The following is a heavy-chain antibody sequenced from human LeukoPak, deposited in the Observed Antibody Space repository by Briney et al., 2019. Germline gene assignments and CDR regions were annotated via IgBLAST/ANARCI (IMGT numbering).Heavy chain of an antibody. V-gene: IGHV4-39*01. CDR2: MYYSGTT. J-gene: IGHJ6*02. CDR3: ARALRGGGGYYYYGMDL. Sequence: SETLSLTCTVSGGSITSSSYYWGWIRQPPGKGLEWVGSMYYSGTTYYNPSLKSRITISVDTSKNQFSLQLSSVTAADAAVYYCARALRGGGGYYYYGMDLWGPGTTVTVSS. CDR1: GGSITSSSYY. D-gene: IGHD3-16*01.